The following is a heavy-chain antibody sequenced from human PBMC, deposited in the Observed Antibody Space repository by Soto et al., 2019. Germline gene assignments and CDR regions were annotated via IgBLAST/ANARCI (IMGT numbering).Heavy chain of an antibody. V-gene: IGHV3-33*01. CDR3: AQGSGYSYGSV. CDR2: IWYDGSNK. CDR1: GFTFSSYG. D-gene: IGHD5-18*01. J-gene: IGHJ4*02. Sequence: GGSLRLSCAASGFTFSSYGMHWVRQAPGKGLEWVAVIWYDGSNKYYADSVKGRFTISRDNSKNTLYLQMNSLRAEDTAVYYCAQGSGYSYGSVWGQGTLVTVSS.